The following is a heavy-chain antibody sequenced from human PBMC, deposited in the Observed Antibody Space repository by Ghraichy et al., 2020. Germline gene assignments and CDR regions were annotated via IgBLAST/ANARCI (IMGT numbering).Heavy chain of an antibody. CDR3: GRAFHYGMDV. Sequence: LSLTCAASGFTFSSYWMHWVRQAPGKGLVWVSRINSDGSSTADADSVKGRFTISRDNAKNTVYLQMNSLIAEDTAVYYCGRAFHYGMDVWGQGTTVTVSS. V-gene: IGHV3-74*03. D-gene: IGHD2-21*01. CDR1: GFTFSSYW. J-gene: IGHJ6*02. CDR2: INSDGSST.